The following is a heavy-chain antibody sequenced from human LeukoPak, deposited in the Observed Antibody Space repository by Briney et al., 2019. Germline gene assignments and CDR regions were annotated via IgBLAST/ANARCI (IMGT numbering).Heavy chain of an antibody. D-gene: IGHD6-19*01. CDR3: AKVRERQWLYYFDY. V-gene: IGHV3-23*01. CDR2: ISGSGGST. CDR1: GFTFSSYA. Sequence: PGGSLRLSCAASGFTFSSYAMSWVRQAPGKGLEWVSAISGSGGSTYYADSVKGRFTISRHNAKKTLYLQMNSLRAEDTAVYYCAKVRERQWLYYFDYWGQGTLVTVSS. J-gene: IGHJ4*02.